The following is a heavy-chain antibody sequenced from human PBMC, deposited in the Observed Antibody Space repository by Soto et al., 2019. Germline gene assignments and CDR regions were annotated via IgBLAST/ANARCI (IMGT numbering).Heavy chain of an antibody. Sequence: QVQLRESGPGLVKPSQTLSLTCTVSGGSINSGGYYWNWIRQHPGKGLELIGYMYYSGSTYYNPFLWSRVIISADTSENHFSLKLSSVTAADTAVYFCARGYRQSGYSSSWVFDYRGQGTLVNVSS. D-gene: IGHD6-13*01. V-gene: IGHV4-31*03. CDR1: GGSINSGGYY. CDR3: ARGYRQSGYSSSWVFDY. CDR2: MYYSGST. J-gene: IGHJ4*02.